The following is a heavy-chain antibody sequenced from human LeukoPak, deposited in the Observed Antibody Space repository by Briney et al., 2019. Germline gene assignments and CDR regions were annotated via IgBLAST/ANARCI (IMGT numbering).Heavy chain of an antibody. V-gene: IGHV4-59*08. CDR1: GGSISTYY. D-gene: IGHD3-9*01. CDR3: ARHYPRWLFDF. J-gene: IGHJ4*02. Sequence: SETLSLTCTVSGGSISTYYWSRIRLPPGKGLEWIGYIYYSGTTNYNPSLKSRVTMSVDTSKNQFSLKLSSVTAADTAVYYCARHYPRWLFDFWGQGTLVSVSS. CDR2: IYYSGTT.